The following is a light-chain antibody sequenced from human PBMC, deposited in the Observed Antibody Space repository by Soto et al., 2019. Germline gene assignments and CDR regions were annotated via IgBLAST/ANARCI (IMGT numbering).Light chain of an antibody. CDR1: QTISNS. CDR3: QQGGT. V-gene: IGKV1-39*01. CDR2: AAS. Sequence: DIQMTQPPSSLSASVGDRVTITCRASQTISNSLNWYQQKPGKAPKLLIYAASSLESGVPSRFSGSGSGTDFTLTISSLQPEDFATYYCQQGGTFGQGTKVEIK. J-gene: IGKJ1*01.